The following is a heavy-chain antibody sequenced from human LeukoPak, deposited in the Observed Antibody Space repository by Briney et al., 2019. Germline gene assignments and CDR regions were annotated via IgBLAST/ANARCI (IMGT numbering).Heavy chain of an antibody. J-gene: IGHJ4*02. CDR2: TRNKINSYTT. CDR3: VRIGYGDYYIDY. D-gene: IGHD4-17*01. CDR1: GFTFSDHY. Sequence: GGSLRLSCAASGFTFSDHYMDWARQAPGKGLEWVGRTRNKINSYTTEYAASVKGRFTISRDDSKNSLNLQMNSLKTEDTAVYYCVRIGYGDYYIDYRGQGTLVTVSS. V-gene: IGHV3-72*01.